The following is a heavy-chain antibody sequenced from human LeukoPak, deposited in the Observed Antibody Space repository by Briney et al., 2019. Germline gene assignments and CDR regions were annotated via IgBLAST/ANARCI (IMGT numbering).Heavy chain of an antibody. CDR1: GGTFSSYA. D-gene: IGHD2-2*01. CDR3: ARQRSTSPFFDY. CDR2: INPNSGGT. J-gene: IGHJ4*02. V-gene: IGHV1-2*02. Sequence: ASVKVSCKASGGTFSSYAISWVRQAPGQGLEWMGWINPNSGGTNYAQKFQGRVTMTRDTSISTAYMELSRLRSDDTAVYYCARQRSTSPFFDYWGQGTLVTVSS.